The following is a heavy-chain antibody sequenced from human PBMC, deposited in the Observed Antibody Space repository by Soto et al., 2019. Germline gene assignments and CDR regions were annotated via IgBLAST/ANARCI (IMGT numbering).Heavy chain of an antibody. Sequence: SETLSLTCTVSGGSISSYYWSWIRQPPGKGLEWIGYIYYSGSTNYNPSLKSRVTISVDTSKNQFSLKLSSVTAADTAVYYCERVPTAGNFDYWGQGTLVAVSS. V-gene: IGHV4-59*01. CDR3: ERVPTAGNFDY. CDR1: GGSISSYY. D-gene: IGHD6-13*01. CDR2: IYYSGST. J-gene: IGHJ4*02.